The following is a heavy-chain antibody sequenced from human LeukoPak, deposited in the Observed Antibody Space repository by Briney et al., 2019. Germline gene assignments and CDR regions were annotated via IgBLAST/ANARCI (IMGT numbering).Heavy chain of an antibody. V-gene: IGHV4-4*07. CDR2: IFPSGST. CDR1: DGSISSYY. Sequence: SETLSLTCTVSDGSISSYYWSWIRQPAGKGLEWIGRIFPSGSTNYNPSLKSRVTMSIDTSKNQFSLKLSSVTAADTAVYYCAKTSTSSWSYGMDVWGQGTTVTVSS. J-gene: IGHJ6*02. CDR3: AKTSTSSWSYGMDV. D-gene: IGHD6-13*01.